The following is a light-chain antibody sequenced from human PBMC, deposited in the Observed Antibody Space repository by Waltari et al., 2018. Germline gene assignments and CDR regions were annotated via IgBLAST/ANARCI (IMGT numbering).Light chain of an antibody. CDR2: EVS. J-gene: IGLJ3*02. CDR1: SSDVGHYDS. Sequence: QSALTQPASVSGSPGQSITISCTGTSSDVGHYDSVSWNQQHPGKAPKLIIYEVSNRPSGVSTRFSGSKSGNTASLTISGLQAEDEADYYCSSYTTSSTWVFGGGTKLTVL. V-gene: IGLV2-14*03. CDR3: SSYTTSSTWV.